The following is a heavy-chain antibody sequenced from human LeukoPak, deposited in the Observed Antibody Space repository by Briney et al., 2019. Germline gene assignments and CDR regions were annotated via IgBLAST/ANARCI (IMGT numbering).Heavy chain of an antibody. Sequence: GGSLRLSCAASGFTFSSYAMSWVRQAPGKGLEWVSAISGSGGSTYYADSVKGRFTISRDNSKNTLYLQMNSLRAEDTAVYYCGKDRAGGYCSGGSCSRIYYYYGMDVWGKGTTVTVSS. CDR2: ISGSGGST. J-gene: IGHJ6*04. CDR1: GFTFSSYA. V-gene: IGHV3-23*01. D-gene: IGHD2-15*01. CDR3: GKDRAGGYCSGGSCSRIYYYYGMDV.